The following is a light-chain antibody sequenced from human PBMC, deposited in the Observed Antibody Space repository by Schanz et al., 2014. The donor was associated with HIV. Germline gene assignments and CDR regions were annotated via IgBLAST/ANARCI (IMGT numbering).Light chain of an antibody. CDR3: HHYGGS. CDR2: AAS. Sequence: EIVLTQSPATLSLSPGERATLSCRASQSVARYLAWYQQKPGQAPTLLIYAASRRASGIPDRFSGSGSGADFTLTISGLEPEDFAVYYCHHYGGSFGPGTTVDYK. V-gene: IGKV3-20*01. CDR1: QSVARY. J-gene: IGKJ3*01.